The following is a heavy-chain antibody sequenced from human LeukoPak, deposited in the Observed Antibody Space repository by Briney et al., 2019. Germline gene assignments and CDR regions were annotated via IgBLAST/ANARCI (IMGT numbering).Heavy chain of an antibody. J-gene: IGHJ4*02. CDR3: AKESVSMGYTY. CDR2: ISGSGGST. CDR1: GFTFSSYG. Sequence: GSLRPSCAASGFTFSSYGMSWVRQAPGKGLEWVSTISGSGGSTYYADSVKGRFTISRDNSKNTLYLQMNSLRAEDTAVYYCAKESVSMGYTYWGQGTLVTVSS. V-gene: IGHV3-23*01. D-gene: IGHD3-16*02.